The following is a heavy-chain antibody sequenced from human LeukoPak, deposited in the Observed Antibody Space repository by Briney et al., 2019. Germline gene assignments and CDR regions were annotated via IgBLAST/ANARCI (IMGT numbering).Heavy chain of an antibody. J-gene: IGHJ4*02. CDR2: IKYDESEK. CDR1: GYTFGTYW. Sequence: GGSLRLSCAASGYTFGTYWMTWVRQAPGQGLEWVANIKYDESEKYLMDSVKGRFIISRDNAKNSVFLQMDSLKVEDTAVYFCARGRDASYWGQGIQVTVSS. V-gene: IGHV3-7*01. CDR3: ARGRDASY. D-gene: IGHD2-2*01.